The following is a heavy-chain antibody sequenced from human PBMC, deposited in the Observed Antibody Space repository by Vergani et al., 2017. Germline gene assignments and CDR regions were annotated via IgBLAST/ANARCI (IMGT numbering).Heavy chain of an antibody. V-gene: IGHV3-30*01. J-gene: IGHJ5*02. CDR2: ISYDGSNK. CDR1: GFTFSSYA. D-gene: IGHD6-13*01. CDR3: ARSGVGSSSRGWFDP. Sequence: QVQLVESGGGVVQPGRSLRLSCAASGFTFSSYAMHWVRQAPGKGLEWVAVISYDGSNKYYADSVKGRFTISRDNSKNTLYLQMNSLRAEDTAVYYCARSGVGSSSRGWFDPWGQGSLVTVSS.